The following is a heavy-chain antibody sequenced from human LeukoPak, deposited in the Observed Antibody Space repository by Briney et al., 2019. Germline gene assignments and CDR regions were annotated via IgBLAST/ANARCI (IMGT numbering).Heavy chain of an antibody. CDR2: ISAYNGNT. D-gene: IGHD2-21*02. Sequence: GASVKLSCKACGYTFTSYGISWVRQAPGQGLEWMGWISAYNGNTNYAQKLQGRVTMTTDTSTSTAYMELRSLRSDDTAVYYCARSPGRVVVTAIHNWFDPWGQGTLVTVSS. CDR1: GYTFTSYG. V-gene: IGHV1-18*01. J-gene: IGHJ5*02. CDR3: ARSPGRVVVTAIHNWFDP.